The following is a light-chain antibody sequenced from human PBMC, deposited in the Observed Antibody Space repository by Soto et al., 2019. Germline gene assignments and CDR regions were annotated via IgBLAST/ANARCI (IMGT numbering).Light chain of an antibody. CDR2: EVN. CDR1: SSDVGGYNY. Sequence: QSVLTQPPSASGSPGQSVTISCTGTSSDVGGYNYVSWYQQHPGKAPKLMIYEVNQRPSGVPDRFSASKSGNTASLTVSGLQAEDEADYYCSSYAGSKNYVFGTGTKLTVL. CDR3: SSYAGSKNYV. J-gene: IGLJ1*01. V-gene: IGLV2-8*01.